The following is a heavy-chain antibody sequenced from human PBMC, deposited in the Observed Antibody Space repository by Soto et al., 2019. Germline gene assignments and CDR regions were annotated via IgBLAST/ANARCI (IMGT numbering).Heavy chain of an antibody. J-gene: IGHJ4*02. CDR1: GDSINSDKYY. D-gene: IGHD3-9*01. Sequence: QLQLQESGPGLVKPSETLSLTCSVSGDSINSDKYYWGWIRQPPGKGLEWIGSIYYRGNTYYNPSLRTRVTISLAKSKSQFSLKRHSVPAAASAVYFCARLEGLATISYYFDFWGQGALVTVSS. CDR3: ARLEGLATISYYFDF. CDR2: IYYRGNT. V-gene: IGHV4-39*01.